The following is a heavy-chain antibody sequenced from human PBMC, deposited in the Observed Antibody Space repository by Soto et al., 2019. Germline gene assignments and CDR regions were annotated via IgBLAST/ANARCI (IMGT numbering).Heavy chain of an antibody. Sequence: QVQLVQSGAEVKKPGSSVKVACKVSGDTFSNYVINWVRQAPGQGLEWMGAIVPSFRTANYAQKFQGRVTITAGEFTITAYMELSGLRSDDTATYYCARETSAPGTFREDASDIWGQGTLVTVSS. CDR1: GDTFSNYV. CDR3: ARETSAPGTFREDASDI. J-gene: IGHJ3*02. D-gene: IGHD6-13*01. CDR2: IVPSFRTA. V-gene: IGHV1-69*12.